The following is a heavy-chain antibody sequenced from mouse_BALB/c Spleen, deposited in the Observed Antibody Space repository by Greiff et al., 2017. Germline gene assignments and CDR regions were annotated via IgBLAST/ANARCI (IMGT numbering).Heavy chain of an antibody. CDR3: ARKLRSYYAMDY. CDR2: ISSGSSTI. CDR1: GFTFSSFG. J-gene: IGHJ4*01. D-gene: IGHD3-2*02. V-gene: IGHV5-17*02. Sequence: EVQRVESGGGLVQPGGSRKLSCAASGFTFSSFGMHWVRQAPEKGLEWVAYISSGSSTIYYADTVKGRFTISRDNPKNNLFLQMTSLRSEDTAMYKCARKLRSYYAMDYWGQGTSVTVSS.